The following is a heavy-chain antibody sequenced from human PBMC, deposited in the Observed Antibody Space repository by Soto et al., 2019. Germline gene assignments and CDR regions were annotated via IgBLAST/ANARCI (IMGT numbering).Heavy chain of an antibody. J-gene: IGHJ3*02. D-gene: IGHD3-3*01. CDR3: ARATEWNALDI. CDR2: IYRGGST. V-gene: IGHV3-53*02. Sequence: DVQLVETGGGLIQPGGSLRLSCAASGFSVSSDYMNWVRQDPGKGLEWVSVIYRGGSTYYADSVRGRFTISRDNSENTLVLQMNSLRAEDTAVYYCARATEWNALDIWGQGTMVTVSS. CDR1: GFSVSSDY.